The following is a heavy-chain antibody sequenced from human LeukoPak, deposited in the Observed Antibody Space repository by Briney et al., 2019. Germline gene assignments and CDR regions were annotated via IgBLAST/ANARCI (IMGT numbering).Heavy chain of an antibody. D-gene: IGHD3-16*02. J-gene: IGHJ4*02. CDR2: ILHGDSDT. CDR3: ARRGELRLGELSPFDY. Sequence: GEPLKISCKGSGYIFTSYWIGWVRQMPGKGLEWMGFILHGDSDTRYSPSFQGQVTISADKSISTAYLQWSSLKASDTAKYYCARRGELRLGELSPFDYWGQGTLVTVSS. V-gene: IGHV5-51*01. CDR1: GYIFTSYW.